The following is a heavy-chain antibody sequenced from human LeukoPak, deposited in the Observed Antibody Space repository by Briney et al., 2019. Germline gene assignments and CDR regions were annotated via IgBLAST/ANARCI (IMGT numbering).Heavy chain of an antibody. CDR1: GGSINSGSYY. D-gene: IGHD3/OR15-3a*01. J-gene: IGHJ4*02. CDR3: ARQTGSGLFTLP. CDR2: IYNTGST. V-gene: IGHV4-61*02. Sequence: SETLSLTCTVSGGSINSGSYYWSWIRQPAGKGLEWIGRIYNTGSTNYNPSLKSRVTISIDTSRTQFSLRLTSVTATDTAMYYCARQTGSGLFTLPGGQGTLVTVSS.